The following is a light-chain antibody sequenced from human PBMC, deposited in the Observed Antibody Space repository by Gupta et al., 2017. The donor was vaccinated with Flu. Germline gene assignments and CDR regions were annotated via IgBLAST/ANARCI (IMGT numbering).Light chain of an antibody. CDR2: LEGSGSD. CDR1: SGHNNSI. V-gene: IGLV4-60*03. Sequence: QPVLTQSSLASASLGSSVKLTCTLSSGHNNSIIAWHQQQPGKAPRYLMKLEGSGSDTKGSGVPNRFSGSSSGADRYLAISNLQSEDEADYYRETWESNTQVCGGRTKLP. J-gene: IGLJ3*02. CDR3: ETWESNTQV.